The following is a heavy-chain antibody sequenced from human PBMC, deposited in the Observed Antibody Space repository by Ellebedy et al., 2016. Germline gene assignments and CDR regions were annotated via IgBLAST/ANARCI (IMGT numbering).Heavy chain of an antibody. Sequence: ASVKVSCXASGYTFSSYYMHWVRQAPGQGLEWMGIINPSGGSTSYAQKFQGRVTMTRDTSTSTVYMELSSLRSEDTAVYYCAREQWLVPTYYYYYGMDVWGQGTTVTVSS. D-gene: IGHD6-19*01. V-gene: IGHV1-46*01. J-gene: IGHJ6*02. CDR3: AREQWLVPTYYYYYGMDV. CDR1: GYTFSSYY. CDR2: INPSGGST.